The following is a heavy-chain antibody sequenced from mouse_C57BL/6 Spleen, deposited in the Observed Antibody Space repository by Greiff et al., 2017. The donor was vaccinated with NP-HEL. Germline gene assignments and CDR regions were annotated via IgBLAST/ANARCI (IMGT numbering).Heavy chain of an antibody. CDR2: IDPEDGDT. Sequence: VQLKQSGAELVRPGASVKLSCTASGFNIKDYYMHWVKQRPEQGLEWIGRIDPEDGDTEYAPKFQGKATMTADTSSNTAYLQLSSLTSEDTAVYYCTTGGSSYVWFAYWGQGTLVTVSA. V-gene: IGHV14-1*01. CDR1: GFNIKDYY. J-gene: IGHJ3*01. D-gene: IGHD1-1*01. CDR3: TTGGSSYVWFAY.